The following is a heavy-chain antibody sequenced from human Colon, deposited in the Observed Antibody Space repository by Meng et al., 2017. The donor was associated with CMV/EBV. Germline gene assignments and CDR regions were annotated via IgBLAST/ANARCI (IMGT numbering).Heavy chain of an antibody. D-gene: IGHD1-26*01. V-gene: IGHV3-11*01. CDR3: AVQVGPTERYFDI. J-gene: IGHJ2*01. CDR2: ITPDSTTK. CDR1: GFSFRTYD. Sequence: GESLKISCAVSGFSFRTYDMTWIRHTPERGLEWLSYITPDSTTKYHADSVKGRFTVSRDNAKNLMYLQMNSLRAEDTAVYYCAVQVGPTERYFDIWGRGTLVTVSS.